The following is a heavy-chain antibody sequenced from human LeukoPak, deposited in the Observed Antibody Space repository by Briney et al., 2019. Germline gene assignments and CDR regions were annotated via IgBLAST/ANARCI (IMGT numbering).Heavy chain of an antibody. CDR2: IYYSGST. CDR3: ARRPYYGDYGYFDL. J-gene: IGHJ2*01. V-gene: IGHV4-39*01. Sequence: AETLSLTWTVSGGSITSSSYYWGWIRQPPGKGLEWIGSIYYSGSTYYNPSLKSRVTISVDTSKNQFSLKLSSVTAADTAVYYCARRPYYGDYGYFDLWGRGTLVTVSS. D-gene: IGHD4-17*01. CDR1: GGSITSSSYY.